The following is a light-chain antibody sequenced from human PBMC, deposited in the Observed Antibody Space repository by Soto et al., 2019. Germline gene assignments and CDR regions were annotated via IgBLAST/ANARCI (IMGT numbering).Light chain of an antibody. J-gene: IGLJ1*01. CDR2: GNS. Sequence: QSVLTQPPSVSGAPGQRVTISCTGSSSNIGAGSDVHWYQQLPGTAPKLLIYGNSNRPSGVPDRFSGSKSGTSASLAITGLQAEDEADYYCQSYGSSLSGYGFGTGTQFTVL. CDR1: SSNIGAGSD. CDR3: QSYGSSLSGYG. V-gene: IGLV1-40*01.